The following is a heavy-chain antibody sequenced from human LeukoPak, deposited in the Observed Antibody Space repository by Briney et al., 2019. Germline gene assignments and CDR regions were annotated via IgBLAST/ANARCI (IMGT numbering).Heavy chain of an antibody. V-gene: IGHV1-69*05. Sequence: SVKVFCKASGGTFSSYAISWVRQAPGQGLEWMGRIIPIFGTANYAQKFQGRVTMTTDESTSTAYMELSSLRSEDTAVYYCARSDDYDSSGYPFDYWGQGTLVTVSS. J-gene: IGHJ4*02. CDR3: ARSDDYDSSGYPFDY. CDR1: GGTFSSYA. D-gene: IGHD3-22*01. CDR2: IIPIFGTA.